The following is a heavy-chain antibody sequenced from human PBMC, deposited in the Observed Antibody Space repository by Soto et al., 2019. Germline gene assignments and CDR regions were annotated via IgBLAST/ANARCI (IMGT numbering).Heavy chain of an antibody. Sequence: QVQLQESGPGLVKPSGTLSLTCAVSVASISSGCWTWVRQPPGQGLEWIGETLYSVRNNYHSSLNSRVTISIDKSKKQFSLNLSSVTAADTAVYYCSSRVTDAPTWGQGTLVTVSS. CDR3: SSRVTDAPT. V-gene: IGHV4-4*02. CDR2: TLYSVRN. CDR1: VASISSGC. J-gene: IGHJ5*02. D-gene: IGHD3-10*01.